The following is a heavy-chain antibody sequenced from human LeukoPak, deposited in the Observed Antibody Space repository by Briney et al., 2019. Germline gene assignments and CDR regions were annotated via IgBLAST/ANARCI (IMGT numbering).Heavy chain of an antibody. J-gene: IGHJ3*01. V-gene: IGHV3-48*03. CDR1: GFTLSNYE. Sequence: GGSLRLSCAASGFTLSNYEVTWARQARGKGLECISYISSSGDTRYYTDSVKGRFPISRDSARNSVGLQMNSLRAGDTAVYYCARAGHCSDDNCHPLLGMVGAFDLWGQGTMVTVSS. CDR2: ISSSGDTR. D-gene: IGHD2-15*01. CDR3: ARAGHCSDDNCHPLLGMVGAFDL.